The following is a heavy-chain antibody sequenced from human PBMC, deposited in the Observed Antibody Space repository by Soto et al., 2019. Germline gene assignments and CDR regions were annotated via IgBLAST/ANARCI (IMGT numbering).Heavy chain of an antibody. Sequence: PXGSLRLSCAASGFTFNSYALHWVRQAPGRGLEWVAVISYDGSNKYYADSVKGRFTISRDNSKNTLYLQMNSLRAEDTAVYYCARDDIVVVVAATLKYGMDAWGQGCTVTVSS. CDR1: GFTFNSYA. J-gene: IGHJ6*02. V-gene: IGHV3-30-3*01. D-gene: IGHD2-15*01. CDR3: ARDDIVVVVAATLKYGMDA. CDR2: ISYDGSNK.